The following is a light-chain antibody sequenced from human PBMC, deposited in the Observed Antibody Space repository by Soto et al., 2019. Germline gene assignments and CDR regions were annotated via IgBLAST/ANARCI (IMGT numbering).Light chain of an antibody. CDR2: DVY. J-gene: IGLJ2*01. V-gene: IGLV2-14*03. Sequence: QSALTQPASVSGSPGQAITISCTGTSRDIGAYNYVSWFQQYPGKAPKPMIYDVYNRPSGVSDRFSGSKSGNTASLTISGLQPEDEAVYYCTSYTTSNTITIGGGNKLTVL. CDR3: TSYTTSNTIT. CDR1: SRDIGAYNY.